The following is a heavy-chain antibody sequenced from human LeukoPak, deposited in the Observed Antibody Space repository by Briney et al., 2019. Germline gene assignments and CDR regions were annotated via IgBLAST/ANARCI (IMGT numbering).Heavy chain of an antibody. D-gene: IGHD6-19*01. CDR2: ISAYNGNT. CDR1: GYTFTSYV. J-gene: IGHJ4*02. Sequence: GASVKVSCKASGYTFTSYVISWVRQAPGQGLEWMGWISAYNGNTNYAQKFQGRVTMTRDTSISTAYMELSRLRSDDTAVYYCARDTFIAVAGDWGQGTLVTVSS. V-gene: IGHV1-18*01. CDR3: ARDTFIAVAGD.